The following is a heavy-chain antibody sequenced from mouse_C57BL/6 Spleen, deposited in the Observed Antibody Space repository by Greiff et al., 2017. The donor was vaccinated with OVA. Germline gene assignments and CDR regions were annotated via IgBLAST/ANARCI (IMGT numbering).Heavy chain of an antibody. J-gene: IGHJ3*01. D-gene: IGHD2-4*01. CDR2: ISSGSSTI. CDR3: ARSRIYYDYDDGAWFAY. V-gene: IGHV5-17*01. Sequence: EVKLVESGGGLVKPGGSLKLSCAASGFTFSDYGMHWVRQAPEKGLEWVAYISSGSSTIYYADTVKGRFTISSDNAKNTLFLQMTSLRSEDTAMYYCARSRIYYDYDDGAWFAYWGQGTLVTVSA. CDR1: GFTFSDYG.